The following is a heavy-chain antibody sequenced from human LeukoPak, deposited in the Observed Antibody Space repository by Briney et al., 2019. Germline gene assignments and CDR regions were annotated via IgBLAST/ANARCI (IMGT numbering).Heavy chain of an antibody. V-gene: IGHV3-20*04. CDR3: AKDQGTYCSTTSCYAPDAFDI. Sequence: GGSLRLSCAASGFTFDDYGMSWVRQAPGKGLEWVSGINWNGGRIGYADSVKGRFTISRDNAKNSLYLQMNSLRAEDTAVYYCAKDQGTYCSTTSCYAPDAFDIWGQGTMVTVSS. CDR2: INWNGGRI. D-gene: IGHD2-2*01. J-gene: IGHJ3*02. CDR1: GFTFDDYG.